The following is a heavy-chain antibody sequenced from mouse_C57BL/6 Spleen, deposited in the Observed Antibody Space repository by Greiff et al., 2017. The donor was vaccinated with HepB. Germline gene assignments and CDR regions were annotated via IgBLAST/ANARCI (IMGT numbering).Heavy chain of an antibody. J-gene: IGHJ3*01. D-gene: IGHD2-4*01. Sequence: EVKLMESGGGLVQPGGSMKLSCAASGFTFSDAWMDWVRQSPEKGLEWVAEIRNKANNTATYYAESVKGRFTISRDDSKSSVYLQMNSLRAEDTGSYYCTAGDYDWFAYWGQGTLVTVSA. CDR1: GFTFSDAW. V-gene: IGHV6-6*01. CDR2: IRNKANNTAT. CDR3: TAGDYDWFAY.